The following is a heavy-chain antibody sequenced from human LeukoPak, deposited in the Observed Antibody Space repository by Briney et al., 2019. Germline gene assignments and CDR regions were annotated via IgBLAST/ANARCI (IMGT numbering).Heavy chain of an antibody. CDR2: INHSGST. Sequence: SETLSLTCAVYGGSFSGYYWSWIRQPPGKGLEWIGEINHSGSTNSNPSLKSRATISVDTSKSQFSLRLSSVAAADTAVYYCARKGYSYGFFNYWGQGTLVTVSS. CDR1: GGSFSGYY. V-gene: IGHV4-34*01. J-gene: IGHJ4*02. D-gene: IGHD5-18*01. CDR3: ARKGYSYGFFNY.